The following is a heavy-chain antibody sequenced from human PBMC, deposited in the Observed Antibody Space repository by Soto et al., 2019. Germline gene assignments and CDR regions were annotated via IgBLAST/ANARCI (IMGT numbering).Heavy chain of an antibody. J-gene: IGHJ4*02. V-gene: IGHV3-23*01. CDR3: AKDGAXXXXWGSYRIDY. CDR1: GFTFSSYA. D-gene: IGHD3-16*02. Sequence: GGSLRLSCAASGFTFSSYAMSWVRQAPGKGLEWVSAISGSGGSTYYADSVRGRFTISRDNSKNTLFLQMNSLRAEDTAVYYCAKDGAXXXXWGSYRIDYWGQGTPVTVSS. CDR2: ISGSGGST.